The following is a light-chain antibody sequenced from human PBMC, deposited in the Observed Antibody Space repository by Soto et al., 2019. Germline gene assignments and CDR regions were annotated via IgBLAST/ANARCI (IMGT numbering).Light chain of an antibody. CDR3: QQYSSWSPLT. J-gene: IGKJ4*01. CDR1: QSVNSH. Sequence: EIVMTQTPATLSVSPGDGATLSCRASQSVNSHLAWYQQKPGQAPRLLIYEVVTRATAIPARFSGSGSGTEFTLTISSLQSEDSAFYYCQQYSSWSPLTFGGGTKVEI. CDR2: EVV. V-gene: IGKV3-15*01.